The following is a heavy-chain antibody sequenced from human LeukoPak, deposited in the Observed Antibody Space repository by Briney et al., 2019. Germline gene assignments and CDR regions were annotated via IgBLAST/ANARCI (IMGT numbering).Heavy chain of an antibody. Sequence: PVGSLRLSCAASGFTLSRYWLHWVRQAPGKGLVWVSRINSDGSSTTYADSVKGRFTISRDNAKNTLYLQMNSLRDEDTAVYYCARGRVYCSGTSCYEDYWGQGTLVTVSS. D-gene: IGHD2-2*01. CDR1: GFTLSRYW. CDR3: ARGRVYCSGTSCYEDY. V-gene: IGHV3-74*01. J-gene: IGHJ4*02. CDR2: INSDGSST.